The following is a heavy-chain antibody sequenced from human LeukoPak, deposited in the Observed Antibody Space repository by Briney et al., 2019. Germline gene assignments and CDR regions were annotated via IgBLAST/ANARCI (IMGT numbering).Heavy chain of an antibody. Sequence: SGGSLRLSCAASGFTFSSYAMTWVRQAPGKGLMWVSRIDTDGTTTRYADSVKGRFTISRDNAKNTLYLQMNSLRADDTAVYYCARDRSDWGTADYWGQGTLVTVSS. V-gene: IGHV3-74*01. CDR1: GFTFSSYA. CDR3: ARDRSDWGTADY. J-gene: IGHJ4*02. D-gene: IGHD3-16*01. CDR2: IDTDGTTT.